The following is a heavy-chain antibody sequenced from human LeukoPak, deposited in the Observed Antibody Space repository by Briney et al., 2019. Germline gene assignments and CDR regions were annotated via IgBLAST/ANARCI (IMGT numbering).Heavy chain of an antibody. J-gene: IGHJ5*02. CDR2: MNPISGNT. CDR1: GYTFTSYY. V-gene: IGHV1-8*01. D-gene: IGHD2-2*01. CDR3: ARVLSQLLWYWFDH. Sequence: GTSVKVSCKASGYTFTSYYINWVRQATGQGLEWMGWMNPISGNTGYAQKFQGRVTMTRNTSISTAYMELSSLRSEDTAVYYCARVLSQLLWYWFDHWGQGTLVTVSS.